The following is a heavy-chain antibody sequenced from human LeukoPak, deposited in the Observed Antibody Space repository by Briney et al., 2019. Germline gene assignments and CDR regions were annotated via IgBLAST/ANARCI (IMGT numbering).Heavy chain of an antibody. V-gene: IGHV3-21*01. Sequence: GGSLRLPCAASGFTFSSYSMNWVRQAPGKGLEWVSSISSSSYIYYADSVKGRFTISRDNAKNSLYLQMNSLRAEDTAVYYCASYPSYWYFDLWGRGTLVTVSS. CDR3: ASYPSYWYFDL. CDR2: ISSSSYI. J-gene: IGHJ2*01. CDR1: GFTFSSYS.